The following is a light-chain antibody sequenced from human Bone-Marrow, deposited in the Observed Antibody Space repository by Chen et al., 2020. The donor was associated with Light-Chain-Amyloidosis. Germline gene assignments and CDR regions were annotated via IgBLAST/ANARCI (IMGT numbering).Light chain of an antibody. Sequence: SYELTQPPSVSVSPGQTARITCSGDDLPTKYAYWYQQKPGQAPVLVIHRDNERPSGISERFSGSSSGTTATLTISGVQAEDEAAYHCQSADSSGTYEVIFGGGTKLTVL. J-gene: IGLJ2*01. V-gene: IGLV3-25*03. CDR3: QSADSSGTYEVI. CDR2: RDN. CDR1: DLPTKY.